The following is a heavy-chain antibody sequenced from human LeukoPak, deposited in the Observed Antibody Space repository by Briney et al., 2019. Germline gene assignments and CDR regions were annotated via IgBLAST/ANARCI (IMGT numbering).Heavy chain of an antibody. CDR2: IYYSGST. J-gene: IGHJ4*02. CDR1: GGSISSYY. CDR3: ARVRGYYYDSSGYYDY. V-gene: IGHV4-59*01. Sequence: PSETLSLTCTVSGGSISSYYWSWIRQPPGKGLEWIGYIYYSGSTNYNPSLKSRVTISVDTSKNQFSLKLSSVTAADTAVYYCARVRGYYYDSSGYYDYWGQGTLVTVSS. D-gene: IGHD3-22*01.